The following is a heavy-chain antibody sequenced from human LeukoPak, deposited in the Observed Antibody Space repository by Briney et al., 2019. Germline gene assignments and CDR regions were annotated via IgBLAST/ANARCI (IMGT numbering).Heavy chain of an antibody. V-gene: IGHV4-34*01. CDR3: ARAPLTYGDYAFDY. D-gene: IGHD4-17*01. J-gene: IGHJ4*02. Sequence: PSETLSLTCAVYGGSFSGYYWSWIRQPPGKGLEWIGEINHSGSTNYNPSLKSRVTISVDTSKNQFSLKLSSVTAADTAVYYCARAPLTYGDYAFDYWGQGTLVTVSS. CDR2: INHSGST. CDR1: GGSFSGYY.